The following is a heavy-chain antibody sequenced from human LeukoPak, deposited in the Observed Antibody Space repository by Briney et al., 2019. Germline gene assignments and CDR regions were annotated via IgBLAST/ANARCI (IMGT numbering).Heavy chain of an antibody. Sequence: PGGSLRLSCAASGFTFGTYAMHWVRQAPAKGLEWVAVILSDGSIQNTADSVRGRFIISRDNSKNTLFLQMNRLRTEDTAVYYCARGAILGGYNLIDDWGQGTLVTVSS. CDR3: ARGAILGGYNLIDD. CDR1: GFTFGTYA. J-gene: IGHJ4*02. D-gene: IGHD1-26*01. CDR2: ILSDGSIQ. V-gene: IGHV3-30*04.